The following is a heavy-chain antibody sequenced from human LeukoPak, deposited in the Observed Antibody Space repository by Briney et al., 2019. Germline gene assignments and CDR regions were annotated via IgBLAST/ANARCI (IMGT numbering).Heavy chain of an antibody. V-gene: IGHV3-21*01. Sequence: NPGGSLRLSCAASGFTFSSYSMNWVRQAPGKGLEWVSSISSSSSYIYYADSVKGRFTISRDNAKNTLYLQMNSLRAEDTAVYYCANADCSSTSCPYYYYMDVWGKGTTVTVSS. D-gene: IGHD2-2*01. CDR2: ISSSSSYI. J-gene: IGHJ6*03. CDR1: GFTFSSYS. CDR3: ANADCSSTSCPYYYYMDV.